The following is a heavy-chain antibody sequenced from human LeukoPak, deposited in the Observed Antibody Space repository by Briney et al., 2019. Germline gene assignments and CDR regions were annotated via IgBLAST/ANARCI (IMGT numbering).Heavy chain of an antibody. CDR2: IYYSGST. Sequence: SSETLSLTCAVYGGSFSGYYWSWIRQHPGKGLEWIGYIYYSGSTYYNPSLKSRVTISVDTSKNQFSLKLSSVTAADTAVYYCARVRYCSGGSCYQAYFDYWGQGTLVTVSS. CDR1: GGSFSGYY. J-gene: IGHJ4*02. D-gene: IGHD2-15*01. V-gene: IGHV4-31*11. CDR3: ARVRYCSGGSCYQAYFDY.